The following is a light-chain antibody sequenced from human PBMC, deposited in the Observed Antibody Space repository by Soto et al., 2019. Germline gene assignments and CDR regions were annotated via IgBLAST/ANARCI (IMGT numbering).Light chain of an antibody. CDR3: QHYNSYSEA. V-gene: IGKV1-5*01. CDR2: GAS. CDR1: QSVSAW. Sequence: DIQMTQSPSTLSASVGDRVTITCRASQSVSAWLAWYQQKPGRAPKVLIYGASSLASGVPSRFSGSGSGTDLNLTISSLQPDDFATYYCQHYNSYSEAFGQGTKVDI. J-gene: IGKJ1*01.